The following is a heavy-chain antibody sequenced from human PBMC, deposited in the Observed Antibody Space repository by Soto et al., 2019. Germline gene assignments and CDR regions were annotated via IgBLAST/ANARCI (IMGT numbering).Heavy chain of an antibody. J-gene: IGHJ4*02. D-gene: IGHD5-18*01. CDR2: ISYDGSNK. CDR3: ASLVDTAMVNVY. V-gene: IGHV3-30-3*01. Sequence: QVQLVESGGGVVQPGRSLRLSCAASGFTFSSYAMHWVRQAPGKGLEWVAVISYDGSNKYYADSVKGRFTISRDNSKNTLYLQMNSLRAEDTAVYYCASLVDTAMVNVYWGQGTLVTVSS. CDR1: GFTFSSYA.